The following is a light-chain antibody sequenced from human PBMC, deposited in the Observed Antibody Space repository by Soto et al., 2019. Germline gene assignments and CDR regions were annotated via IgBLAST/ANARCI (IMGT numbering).Light chain of an antibody. V-gene: IGKV3-11*01. CDR1: QSITNY. CDR3: QQRSNSTT. CDR2: DAS. Sequence: EIVLTQSPATLSLSPGERATLSCRASQSITNYLAWYQQRPGQAPRLLISDASYRATGIPARFSGSGSGTDFTLTISSLEPEDFAVYYCQQRSNSTTFGQGTRLEIK. J-gene: IGKJ5*01.